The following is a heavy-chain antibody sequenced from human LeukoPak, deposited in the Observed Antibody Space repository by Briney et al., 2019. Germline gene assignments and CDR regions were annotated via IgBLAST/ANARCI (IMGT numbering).Heavy chain of an antibody. J-gene: IGHJ4*02. D-gene: IGHD2-15*01. CDR2: ISYDGSNK. Sequence: PGRSLRLSCAASGFTFSSYAMHWVRQAPGKGLEWVAVISYDGSNKYYADPVKSRFTISRDNSKNTLYLQMNSLRAEDTAVYYCAKSGLNRFDYWGQGTLVTVSS. CDR3: AKSGLNRFDY. CDR1: GFTFSSYA. V-gene: IGHV3-30*04.